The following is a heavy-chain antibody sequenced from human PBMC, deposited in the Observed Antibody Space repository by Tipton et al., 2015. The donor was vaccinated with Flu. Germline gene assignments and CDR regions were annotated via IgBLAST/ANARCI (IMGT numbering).Heavy chain of an antibody. CDR2: IKQDGSEK. CDR1: GFTLSSYW. V-gene: IGHV3-7*01. Sequence: GSLRLSCVASGFTLSSYWMSWVRQAPGKGLEWVANIKQDGSEKYYVDSVKGRFIISRDNAKNSLYLQMNSLRSEDTAVYCCAKVIPELVAGLDSWGQGTLVTVSS. D-gene: IGHD6-19*01. J-gene: IGHJ4*02. CDR3: AKVIPELVAGLDS.